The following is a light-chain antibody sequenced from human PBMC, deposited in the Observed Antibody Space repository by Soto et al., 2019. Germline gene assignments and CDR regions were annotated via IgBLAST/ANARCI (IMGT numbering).Light chain of an antibody. CDR1: SSNIGSNT. CDR3: SSWDDSLNGVV. V-gene: IGLV1-44*01. CDR2: SNH. J-gene: IGLJ2*01. Sequence: QSVLTQPPSASWTPGQSVTISCSGSSSNIGSNTVNWYLQVPGTAPKLLIYSNHLRPSGVPDRFSGSDSGTSASLAISGLQSDDEADYYCSSWDDSLNGVVFGGGTQLTVL.